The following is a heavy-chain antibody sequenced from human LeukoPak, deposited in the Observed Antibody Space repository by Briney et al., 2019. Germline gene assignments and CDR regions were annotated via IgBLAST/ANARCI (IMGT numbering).Heavy chain of an antibody. Sequence: PGGSLRLSCAASGFIFSNYAMTWVRQAPGKGLEWVSVISGSGGTTDYADSVKGRFTISRDSSKNTLYLQMKSLRAEDTAVYYCAKELERTLLEYWGQGTLVTVSS. CDR3: AKELERTLLEY. D-gene: IGHD1-1*01. J-gene: IGHJ4*02. CDR1: GFIFSNYA. CDR2: ISGSGGTT. V-gene: IGHV3-23*01.